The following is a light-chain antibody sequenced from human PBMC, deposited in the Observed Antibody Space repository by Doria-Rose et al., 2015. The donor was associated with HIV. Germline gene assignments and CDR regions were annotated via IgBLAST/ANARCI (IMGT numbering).Light chain of an antibody. Sequence: DIRVTQSPESLGMSLGERATLNRKSNQSLLYTSKNYLAWYQQKPGQPPKLLIYWASTRQSGVPARFSGSGSGTDFTLTISSLEAEDVAVYYCQQYYDTPSFGPGTTADIK. J-gene: IGKJ3*01. CDR1: QSLLYTSKNY. CDR3: QQYYDTPS. V-gene: IGKV4-1*01. CDR2: WAS.